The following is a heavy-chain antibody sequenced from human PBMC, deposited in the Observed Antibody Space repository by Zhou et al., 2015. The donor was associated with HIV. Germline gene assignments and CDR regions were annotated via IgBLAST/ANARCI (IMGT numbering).Heavy chain of an antibody. CDR2: INPNSGGT. J-gene: IGHJ4*02. CDR1: GGTFSSYA. Sequence: QVQLVQSGAEVKKPGSSVKVSCKASGGTFSSYAISWVRQAPGHGLEWMGRINPNSGGTNFAQKFYGRVTMTRDTSINTAYMELSSLRSDDTAVYFCARDPLSSPWGQGTLVTVSS. V-gene: IGHV1-2*06. CDR3: ARDPLSSP.